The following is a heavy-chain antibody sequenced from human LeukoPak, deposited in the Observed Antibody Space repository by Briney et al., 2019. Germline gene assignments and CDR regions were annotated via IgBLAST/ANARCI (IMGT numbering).Heavy chain of an antibody. CDR1: GFTFNNYW. Sequence: PGGSLRLSCEASGFTFNNYWMSWFRQAPGKGLEWVANIKQDESEKNYVDSVKGRFTISRDNVKNSLYLQMNSLRAEDTAVYYCARGLFGTKYYDFWYYYYYYMDVWGKGTTVTVSS. D-gene: IGHD3-3*01. CDR3: ARGLFGTKYYDFWYYYYYYMDV. V-gene: IGHV3-7*03. J-gene: IGHJ6*03. CDR2: IKQDESEK.